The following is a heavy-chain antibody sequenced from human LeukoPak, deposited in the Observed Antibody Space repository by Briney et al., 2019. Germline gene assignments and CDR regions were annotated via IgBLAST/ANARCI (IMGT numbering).Heavy chain of an antibody. D-gene: IGHD5-24*01. CDR1: GFTFSSYG. CDR3: ARVRRDGYNYDSAWTYYYGVDV. Sequence: PGGSLRLSCAASGFTFSSYGMHWVRQAPGKGLAWLAVIWHDGSNEYYADSAKGRFAISRDNFKNTLYLQMSSLRAEDTAVYYCARVRRDGYNYDSAWTYYYGVDVWGQGTTVTVSS. CDR2: IWHDGSNE. J-gene: IGHJ6*02. V-gene: IGHV3-33*01.